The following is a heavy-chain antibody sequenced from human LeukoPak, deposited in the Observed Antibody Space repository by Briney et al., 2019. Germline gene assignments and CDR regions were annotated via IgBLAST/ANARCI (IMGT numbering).Heavy chain of an antibody. V-gene: IGHV3-23*01. CDR1: GFTFSSYA. CDR2: ISGSGGST. J-gene: IGHJ4*02. CDR3: AKLERLVVTASFDY. D-gene: IGHD2-21*02. Sequence: GGSLRLSCAASGFTFSSYAMSWVRQAPGKGLEWVSAISGSGGSTYYADSVKGRFTISRDNSKNTLYLQMNSLSAEDTAVYYCAKLERLVVTASFDYWGQGTLVTVSS.